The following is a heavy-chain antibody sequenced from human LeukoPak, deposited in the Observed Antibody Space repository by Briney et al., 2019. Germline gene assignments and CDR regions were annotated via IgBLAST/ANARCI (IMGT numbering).Heavy chain of an antibody. Sequence: GASVKVSCKASGYTFTSYYMHWVRQAPGQGLEWMGIINPSGGSTSYAQKFQGRVTMTRDTSTSTVYMELSSLRSEDTAVYCCARAGYYYGSGSPLDYWGQGTLVTVSS. D-gene: IGHD3-10*01. CDR1: GYTFTSYY. CDR3: ARAGYYYGSGSPLDY. V-gene: IGHV1-46*01. J-gene: IGHJ4*02. CDR2: INPSGGST.